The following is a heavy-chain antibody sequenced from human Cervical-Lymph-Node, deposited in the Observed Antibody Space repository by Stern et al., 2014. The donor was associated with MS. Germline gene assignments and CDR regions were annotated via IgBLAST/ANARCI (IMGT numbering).Heavy chain of an antibody. CDR3: ARMAPAGPFDF. D-gene: IGHD6-13*01. V-gene: IGHV4-59*01. CDR2: IYNGDT. CDR1: RCSLSSSY. Sequence: QLQLQESGPGLVRPSETLSLSCTVSRCSLSSSYWSWIRQHPGRGLQWIGYIYNGDTNYNPSLKSRVTISVDTSKNQFSLMLSSVTAADTAVYYCARMAPAGPFDFWGQGTLVTVSS. J-gene: IGHJ4*02.